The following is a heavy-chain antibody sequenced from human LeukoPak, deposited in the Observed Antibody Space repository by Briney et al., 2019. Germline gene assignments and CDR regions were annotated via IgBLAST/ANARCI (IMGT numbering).Heavy chain of an antibody. CDR3: ARDNSVGDIAWWFDP. D-gene: IGHD3-16*02. V-gene: IGHV3-30*02. CDR1: GFTFSSYG. CDR2: IRYDGSNK. J-gene: IGHJ5*02. Sequence: GGSLRLSCAASGFTFSSYGMHWVRQAPGKGLEWVAFIRYDGSNKYYADSVKGRFTISRDNSKNTLYLQMNSLRAEDTAVYYCARDNSVGDIAWWFDPWGQGTLVTVSS.